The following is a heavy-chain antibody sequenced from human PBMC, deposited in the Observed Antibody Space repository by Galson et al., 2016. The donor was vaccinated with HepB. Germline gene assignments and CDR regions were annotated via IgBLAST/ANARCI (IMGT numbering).Heavy chain of an antibody. J-gene: IGHJ6*04. Sequence: ETLSLTCTVSGGSISSYYWSWIRQPAGKGLEWIGRIYTSGSTNYNPSLKRRVTMSVDTSKNQFSLRRSSVTAADTAVDYCARGEAHYYYYGMDVWGKGTTVTVSS. CDR1: GGSISSYY. V-gene: IGHV4-4*07. CDR2: IYTSGST. D-gene: IGHD1-26*01. CDR3: ARGEAHYYYYGMDV.